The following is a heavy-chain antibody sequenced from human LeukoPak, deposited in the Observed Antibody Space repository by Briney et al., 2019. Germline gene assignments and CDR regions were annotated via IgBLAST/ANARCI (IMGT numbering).Heavy chain of an antibody. CDR1: GFTFSSYE. D-gene: IGHD2-15*01. Sequence: GGSLRLSCAASGFTFSSYEMNWVRRAPGKGLEWVSYISSSSSYIYYADSVKGRFTISRDNAKNSLYLQMNSLRAEDTAVYYCAGGGQYCSGGSCYSRYYYYYMDVWGKGTTVTVSS. V-gene: IGHV3-21*05. CDR2: ISSSSSYI. CDR3: AGGGQYCSGGSCYSRYYYYYMDV. J-gene: IGHJ6*03.